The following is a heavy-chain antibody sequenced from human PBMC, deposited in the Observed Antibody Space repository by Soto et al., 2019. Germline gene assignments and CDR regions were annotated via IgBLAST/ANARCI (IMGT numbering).Heavy chain of an antibody. CDR3: ARVVPGAEAWFGP. J-gene: IGHJ5*02. D-gene: IGHD2-2*01. CDR2: ISLYSDGT. Sequence: QVQLVQSGGEVKRPGASVKVSCKTSGYTFSNYGITWVRQAPGQPLEWLGWISLYSDGTNYAQNFKGRVSMTTDTSTTTAYMELRSLRSDDTAVYYCARVVPGAEAWFGPWGQGTLVTVSS. V-gene: IGHV1-18*01. CDR1: GYTFSNYG.